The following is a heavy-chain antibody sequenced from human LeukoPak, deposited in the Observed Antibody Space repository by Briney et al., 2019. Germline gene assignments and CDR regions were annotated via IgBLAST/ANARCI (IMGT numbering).Heavy chain of an antibody. CDR1: GFTFSSYS. CDR3: ARDRPGITGTTLPDY. D-gene: IGHD1-20*01. CDR2: ISSSRSYI. Sequence: KPGGSLRLSCAASGFTFSSYSMNWVRQAPGKGLEWVSSISSSRSYIYYADSVKGRFTISRDNAKNSLYLQMNSLRAEDTAVYYCARDRPGITGTTLPDYWGQGTLVTVSS. J-gene: IGHJ4*02. V-gene: IGHV3-21*01.